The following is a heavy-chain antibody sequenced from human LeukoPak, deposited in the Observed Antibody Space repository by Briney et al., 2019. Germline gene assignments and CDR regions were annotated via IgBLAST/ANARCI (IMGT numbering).Heavy chain of an antibody. D-gene: IGHD4-23*01. CDR2: IKQDGSEK. CDR1: GFTFSSFW. Sequence: GGSLRLSCAASGFTFSSFWMSWVRRAPGKGLEWVASIKQDGSEKYYVDSVKGRFTISRDNAKNSVYLQMNSLTAEDTAVYYCARRLGGNSGHFDSWGQGTLVTVSS. CDR3: ARRLGGNSGHFDS. J-gene: IGHJ4*02. V-gene: IGHV3-7*03.